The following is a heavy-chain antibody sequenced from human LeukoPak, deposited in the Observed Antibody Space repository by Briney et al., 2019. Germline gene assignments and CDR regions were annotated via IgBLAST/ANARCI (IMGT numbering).Heavy chain of an antibody. CDR2: ISGSGGST. V-gene: IGHV3-23*01. D-gene: IGHD3-10*01. CDR3: AKAAEHYGSGSYRTFGY. CDR1: GFTFSSYA. Sequence: GGSLRLSCAASGFTFSSYAMSWVRQAPGKGLEWVSAISGSGGSTYYADSVKGRFTISRDNSNNTLYLQMNSLRAEDTAVYYCAKAAEHYGSGSYRTFGYWGQGTLVTVSS. J-gene: IGHJ4*02.